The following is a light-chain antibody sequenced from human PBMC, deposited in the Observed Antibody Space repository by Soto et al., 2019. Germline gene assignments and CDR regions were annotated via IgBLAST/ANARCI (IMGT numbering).Light chain of an antibody. Sequence: DIQMTQSPSTLSASVGDRVTITCRASQSISSWLAWYQQKPGKAPKLLIYKASNLESGVPSRFSGSASGTEITLTISSLQPDDLATYYCQQYNGYSGTFGQGTKLEIK. CDR3: QQYNGYSGT. J-gene: IGKJ2*02. CDR2: KAS. CDR1: QSISSW. V-gene: IGKV1-5*03.